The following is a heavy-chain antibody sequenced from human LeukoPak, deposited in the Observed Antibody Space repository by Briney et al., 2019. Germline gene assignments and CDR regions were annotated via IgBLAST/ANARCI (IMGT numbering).Heavy chain of an antibody. CDR1: GYTFTGYY. D-gene: IGHD2-21*02. CDR3: ARDNRDWATDY. V-gene: IGHV1-46*01. J-gene: IGHJ4*02. CDR2: INPSGGDS. Sequence: ASVKVSCKASGYTFTGYYMHWVRQAPGQGLEWMGIINPSGGDSSYAQKFQGRLTMTRDTSTSTVYMELSSLRSEDTAVYYCARDNRDWATDYWGQGTLVTVSS.